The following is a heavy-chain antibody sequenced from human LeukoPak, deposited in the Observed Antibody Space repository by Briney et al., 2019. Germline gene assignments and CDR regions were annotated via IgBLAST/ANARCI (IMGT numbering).Heavy chain of an antibody. D-gene: IGHD2-15*01. J-gene: IGHJ3*02. CDR3: ARHCCSGPAKRVFGI. V-gene: IGHV4-39*01. Sequence: SETLSLTCTVSGGSIISSDYHWGWVRQPPGRGLEWIGTISYSGNTDYNPSLRSRVTISVDTSNNQFSLRLGSVTAADTAVYHCARHCCSGPAKRVFGIWGQGTMVTVSS. CDR1: GGSIISSDYH. CDR2: ISYSGNT.